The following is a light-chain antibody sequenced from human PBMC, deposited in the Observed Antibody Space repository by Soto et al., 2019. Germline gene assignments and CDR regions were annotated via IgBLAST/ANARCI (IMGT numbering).Light chain of an antibody. CDR3: AAWDDSLNGFYV. Sequence: QSVLTQPASVSGSPGQSITISCTGTSSDVGAYNYVSWYQQHPGKAPKLIIYDVSNRPSGVSNRFSGSKSGTSASLAISGLQSEDEADYYCAAWDDSLNGFYVFGTGTKVTV. J-gene: IGLJ1*01. CDR1: SSDVGAYNY. V-gene: IGLV2-14*01. CDR2: DVS.